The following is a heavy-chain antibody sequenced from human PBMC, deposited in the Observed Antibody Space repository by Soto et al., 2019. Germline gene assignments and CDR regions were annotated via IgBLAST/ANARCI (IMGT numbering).Heavy chain of an antibody. CDR3: AKDLLTQLKISHYNYSTDV. CDR1: GFTFTTYG. Sequence: QVQLEESGGGVVQPGRSLRLSCAGSGFTFTTYGLHWVRQAPGKGLEWLAVISYDGRNTYYADSVEGRFTISRDSSKSTLYLQMINLRPDDTAAYYCAKDLLTQLKISHYNYSTDVWGQGTTVTVSS. J-gene: IGHJ6*02. V-gene: IGHV3-30*18. D-gene: IGHD1-1*01. CDR2: ISYDGRNT.